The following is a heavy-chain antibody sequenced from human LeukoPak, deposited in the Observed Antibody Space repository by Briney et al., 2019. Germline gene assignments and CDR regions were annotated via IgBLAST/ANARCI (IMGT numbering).Heavy chain of an antibody. J-gene: IGHJ5*02. CDR3: ARRVGATTEVWFDP. V-gene: IGHV4-38-2*02. CDR2: IYHSGST. Sequence: SETLSLTCTVSGYSISSGYYWGWIRQPPGKGLEWIGSIYHSGSTYYNPSLKSRVTISVDTSKNQFSLKLSSVTAADTAVYYCARRVGATTEVWFDPWGQGTLVTVSS. CDR1: GYSISSGYY. D-gene: IGHD1-26*01.